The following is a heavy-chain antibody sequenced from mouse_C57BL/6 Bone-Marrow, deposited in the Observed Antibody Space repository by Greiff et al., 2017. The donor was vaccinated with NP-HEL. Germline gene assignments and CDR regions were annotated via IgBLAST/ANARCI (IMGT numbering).Heavy chain of an antibody. CDR1: GYTFTSYW. J-gene: IGHJ4*01. V-gene: IGHV1-7*01. Sequence: QVQLQQSGAELAKPGASVKLSCKASGYTFTSYWMHWVKQRPGQGLEWIGYINPSSGYTKYNQKFKDKATLTADKSSSTACMQLSSLTYEDSAVYYCARWNYESYYAMDYWGQGTSVTVSS. D-gene: IGHD1-1*01. CDR2: INPSSGYT. CDR3: ARWNYESYYAMDY.